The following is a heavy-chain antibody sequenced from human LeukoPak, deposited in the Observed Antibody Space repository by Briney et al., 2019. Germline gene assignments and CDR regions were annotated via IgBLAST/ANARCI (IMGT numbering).Heavy chain of an antibody. CDR2: IYYSGST. J-gene: IGHJ6*03. CDR1: GYSISSGYY. V-gene: IGHV4-38-2*01. Sequence: PSETLSLTCAVSGYSISSGYYWGWIRQPPGKGLEWIGYIYYSGSTYYNPSLKSRVTISVDTSKNQFSLKLSSVTAADTAVYYCIAGSYYKKYYYYYYYMDVWGKGTTVTVSS. D-gene: IGHD3-10*01. CDR3: IAGSYYKKYYYYYYYMDV.